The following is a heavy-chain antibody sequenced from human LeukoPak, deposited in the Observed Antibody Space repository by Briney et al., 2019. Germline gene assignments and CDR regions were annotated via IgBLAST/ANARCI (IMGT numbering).Heavy chain of an antibody. V-gene: IGHV4-31*03. J-gene: IGHJ3*02. CDR1: GGSISSGGYY. Sequence: SQTLSLTCTVAGGSISSGGYYWSWIRQHPGKGLEWIGYIYYSGSTYYNPSLKSRVTISVDTSKNQSSLKLSSVTAADTAVYYCAAMTTVVRGRDAFDIWGQGTMVTVSS. D-gene: IGHD4-23*01. CDR2: IYYSGST. CDR3: AAMTTVVRGRDAFDI.